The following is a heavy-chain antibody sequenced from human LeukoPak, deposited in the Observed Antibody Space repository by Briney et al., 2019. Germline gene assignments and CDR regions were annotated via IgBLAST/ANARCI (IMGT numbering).Heavy chain of an antibody. V-gene: IGHV3-30*02. CDR3: AVTLGDQPDSNWFDP. Sequence: PGGSLRLSCAASGFTFSSYGMHWVRQAPGKGLEWVAFIRFDGSNKYYADSVKGRFTISRDNSKNTLYLQMNSLRAEDTAVYYCAVTLGDQPDSNWFDPWGQGTLVTVSS. J-gene: IGHJ5*02. CDR1: GFTFSSYG. D-gene: IGHD1-26*01. CDR2: IRFDGSNK.